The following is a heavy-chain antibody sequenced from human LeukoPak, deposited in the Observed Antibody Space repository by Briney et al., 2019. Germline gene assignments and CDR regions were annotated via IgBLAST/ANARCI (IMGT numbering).Heavy chain of an antibody. J-gene: IGHJ6*02. Sequence: VASVKGSCKASGDTFTNYFVHWVRQAPGQGPEWMGLIHTSGGSTTYAQKFQARVTMTGDTSTSTVYMELSSLRSADTAVYYCARGDDHYYYALDVWGQGTTVAVSS. CDR2: IHTSGGST. CDR1: GDTFTNYF. V-gene: IGHV1-46*01. CDR3: ARGDDHYYYALDV. D-gene: IGHD5-24*01.